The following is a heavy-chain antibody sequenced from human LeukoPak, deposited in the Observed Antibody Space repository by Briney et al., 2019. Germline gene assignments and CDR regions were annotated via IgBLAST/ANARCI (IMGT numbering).Heavy chain of an antibody. V-gene: IGHV3-7*01. CDR1: GFTFSSYW. D-gene: IGHD5-18*01. CDR3: ARDDVDTAMVSYYYGMDV. J-gene: IGHJ6*02. Sequence: GGSPRLSCAASGFTFSSYWMSWVRQAPGKGLEWVANIKQDGSEKYYVDSVKGRFTISRDNAKNSLYLQMNSLRAEDTAVYYCARDDVDTAMVSYYYGMDVWGQGTTVTVSS. CDR2: IKQDGSEK.